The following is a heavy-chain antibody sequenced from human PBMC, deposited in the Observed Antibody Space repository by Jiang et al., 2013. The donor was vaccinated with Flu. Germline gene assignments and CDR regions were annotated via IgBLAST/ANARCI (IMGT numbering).Heavy chain of an antibody. V-gene: IGHV3-23*01. Sequence: CAASGFTFSSYAMSWVRQAPGKGLEWVSAISGSGGSTYYADSVKGRFTISRDNSKNTLYLQMNSLRAEDTAVYYCVVQDYDYVWGSTKFHRGFDYWGQGTLVTVSS. D-gene: IGHD3-16*01. CDR2: ISGSGGST. J-gene: IGHJ4*02. CDR3: VVQDYDYVWGSTKFHRGFDY. CDR1: GFTFSSYA.